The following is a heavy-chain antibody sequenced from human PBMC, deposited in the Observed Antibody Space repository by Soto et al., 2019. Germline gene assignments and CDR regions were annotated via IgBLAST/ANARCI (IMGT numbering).Heavy chain of an antibody. V-gene: IGHV4-59*01. CDR1: GGSISSYY. CDR2: IYYSGST. CDR3: ARGWSTFGGVIAGSNDAFDI. D-gene: IGHD3-16*02. J-gene: IGHJ3*02. Sequence: QVQLQESGPGLVKPSETLSLTCTVSGGSISSYYWSWIRQPPGKGLEWIGYIYYSGSTNYNPSLKSRVTISVDTSKNQFSLKLSSVTAADTAVYYCARGWSTFGGVIAGSNDAFDIWGQGTMVTVSS.